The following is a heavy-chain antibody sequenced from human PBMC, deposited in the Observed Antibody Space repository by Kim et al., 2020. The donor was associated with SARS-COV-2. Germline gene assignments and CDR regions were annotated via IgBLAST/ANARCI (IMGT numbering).Heavy chain of an antibody. CDR3: ARVPSLGSFCGGDCYSFAFDI. CDR2: ISSSSSYT. V-gene: IGHV3-11*06. J-gene: IGHJ3*02. Sequence: GSLRLSCAASGFTFSDYYMSWIRQAPGKGLEWVSYISSSSSYTNYADSVKGRFTISRDNAKNSLYLQMNSLRAEDTAVYYCARVPSLGSFCGGDCYSFAFDIWGQGTMVTVSS. CDR1: GFTFSDYY. D-gene: IGHD2-21*02.